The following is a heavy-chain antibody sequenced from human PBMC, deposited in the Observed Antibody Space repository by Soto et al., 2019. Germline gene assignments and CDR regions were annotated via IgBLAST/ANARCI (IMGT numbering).Heavy chain of an antibody. CDR2: INPNSGDT. Sequence: QVQLVQSGAEVKKPGASVKVSCKTSGDTFIGYYMDWVRQAPGQGLEWMGWINPNSGDTKYAQKFQGWLTMTRDTSVSTAYMELSRLKSDDTAVYYCAREGGYCSGGSCFDYWGQGTLVSVSS. J-gene: IGHJ4*02. CDR1: GDTFIGYY. CDR3: AREGGYCSGGSCFDY. V-gene: IGHV1-2*04. D-gene: IGHD2-15*01.